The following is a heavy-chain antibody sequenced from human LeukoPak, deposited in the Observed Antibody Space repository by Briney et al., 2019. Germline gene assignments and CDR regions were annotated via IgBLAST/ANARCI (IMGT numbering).Heavy chain of an antibody. CDR1: EFSVGSNY. Sequence: GGSLRLSCAASEFSVGSNYMTWVRQAPGKGLEWVSLIYSGGSTYYADSVKGRLTISRDNSKNTLYLQMNSLRAEDTAVYYCARGRVIRARGAYYYYYYMDVWGKGTTVTISS. D-gene: IGHD3-16*02. J-gene: IGHJ6*03. CDR2: IYSGGST. V-gene: IGHV3-66*01. CDR3: ARGRVIRARGAYYYYYYMDV.